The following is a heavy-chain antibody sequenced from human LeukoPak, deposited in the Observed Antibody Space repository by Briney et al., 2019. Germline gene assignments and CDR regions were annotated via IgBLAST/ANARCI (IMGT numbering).Heavy chain of an antibody. Sequence: SVKVSCKASGGTFSSHAISWVRQAPGQGLEWMGRIIPILGIANYAQKFQGRVTITADKSTSTAYMELSSLRSEDTAVYYCAMGTRGQWLYFDYWGQGTLVTVS. J-gene: IGHJ4*02. CDR3: AMGTRGQWLYFDY. D-gene: IGHD6-19*01. CDR1: GGTFSSHA. V-gene: IGHV1-69*04. CDR2: IIPILGIA.